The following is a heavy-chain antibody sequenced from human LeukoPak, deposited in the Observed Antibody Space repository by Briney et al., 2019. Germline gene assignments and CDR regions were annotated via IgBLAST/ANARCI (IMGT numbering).Heavy chain of an antibody. CDR1: GGSISSGDYY. D-gene: IGHD4/OR15-4a*01. V-gene: IGHV4-30-4*02. CDR3: ARDSWDYIAMDV. Sequence: SETLSLTCTVSGGSISSGDYYWSWIRQPPGKGLEWIGYIYYSGSTYYNPSLKSRVTISLDMSKSQFSLKLTSATAADTAVYYCARDSWDYIAMDVWGPGTTVTVSS. CDR2: IYYSGST. J-gene: IGHJ6*02.